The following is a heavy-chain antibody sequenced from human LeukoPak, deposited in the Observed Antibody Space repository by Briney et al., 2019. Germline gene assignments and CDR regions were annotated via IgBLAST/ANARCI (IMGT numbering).Heavy chain of an antibody. CDR1: GFIFRSYA. D-gene: IGHD3-3*01. CDR3: ATFGVIVRNNYLDY. J-gene: IGHJ4*02. V-gene: IGHV3-23*01. CDR2: ITANGDST. Sequence: GGSLRLSCVSSGFIFRSYAVTWVRQAPGKGLDWVSSITANGDSTYYADSVKGRFTISRDNSKNTLYLQMSSLRAEDTAVYYCATFGVIVRNNYLDYWGQGALVAVSS.